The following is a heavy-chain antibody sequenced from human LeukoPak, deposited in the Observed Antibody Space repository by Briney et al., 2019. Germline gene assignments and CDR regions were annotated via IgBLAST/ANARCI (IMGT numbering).Heavy chain of an antibody. CDR2: ISGSGGSGGST. Sequence: GGSLRLSCAASGFTFSKYPMAWVRQAPGKGLEWVSAISGSGGSGGSTYYTDSVKGRFTISRDNSKNTLYLQMNSLRADDTAVYYCAKRYDSSGPYYFDYWGQGTPVTVSS. D-gene: IGHD3-22*01. CDR1: GFTFSKYP. CDR3: AKRYDSSGPYYFDY. J-gene: IGHJ4*02. V-gene: IGHV3-23*01.